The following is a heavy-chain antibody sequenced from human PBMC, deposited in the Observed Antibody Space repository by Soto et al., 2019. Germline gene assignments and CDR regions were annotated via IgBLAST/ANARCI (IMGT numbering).Heavy chain of an antibody. D-gene: IGHD6-19*01. J-gene: IGHJ5*02. CDR1: WFTFSNLG. V-gene: IGHV3-30*18. CDR2: ISYDGSNK. Sequence: GGSLRLPWAAFWFTFSNLGMRRILQAPGKGLEWVAVISYDGSNKYYADSVKGRFTISRDNSKNTLYLQMNSLRAEDTAVYYCAKDLNSSGWYGWFDPWGQGTLVTVSS. CDR3: AKDLNSSGWYGWFDP.